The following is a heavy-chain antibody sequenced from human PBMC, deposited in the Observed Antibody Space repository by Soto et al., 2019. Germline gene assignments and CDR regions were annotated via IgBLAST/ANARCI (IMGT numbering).Heavy chain of an antibody. V-gene: IGHV3-30*18. Sequence: QVQLVESGGGVVKPGRSLRLSCAASGFTFSSYGMHWVRQAPGKGLEWVAVISYDGSNKYYGDAVKGRFTISRDNSKHTLYRQMNSLRTEDSAVYYCAKDKHYYDSSGYPSYFDLWRRGTLVTVAS. J-gene: IGHJ2*01. D-gene: IGHD3-22*01. CDR3: AKDKHYYDSSGYPSYFDL. CDR2: ISYDGSNK. CDR1: GFTFSSYG.